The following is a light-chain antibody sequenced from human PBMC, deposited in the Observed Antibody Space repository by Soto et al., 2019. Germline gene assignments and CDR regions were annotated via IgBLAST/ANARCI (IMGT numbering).Light chain of an antibody. J-gene: IGKJ4*01. CDR2: ESS. Sequence: EIVLTQSPGTLSLSPGERATLSCRASESVSSHYIGWYQQRRGQAPRLLFYESSNRATYIPARFSASGSGTDFTLTISGLEPEDFAVYYCQQRGVWPLTFGGGTKVEIK. V-gene: IGKV3-11*01. CDR3: QQRGVWPLT. CDR1: ESVSSHY.